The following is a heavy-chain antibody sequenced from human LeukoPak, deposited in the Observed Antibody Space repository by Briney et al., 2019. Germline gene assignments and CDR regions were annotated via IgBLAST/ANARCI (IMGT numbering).Heavy chain of an antibody. J-gene: IGHJ4*02. CDR1: GFTFDNYG. Sequence: PGRSLRLSCAASGFTFDNYGMSWVRQAPGKGPEWVSVISGSGGSTYYADSVKGRFTISRDNSKNTLYLQMNSLRAEDTAVYYCAKEHDIGTYRVDYWGQGTLVTVSS. CDR3: AKEHDIGTYRVDY. CDR2: ISGSGGST. D-gene: IGHD1-26*01. V-gene: IGHV3-23*01.